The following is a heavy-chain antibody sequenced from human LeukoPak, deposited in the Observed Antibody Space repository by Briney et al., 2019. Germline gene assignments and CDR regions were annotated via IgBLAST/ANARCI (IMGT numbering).Heavy chain of an antibody. Sequence: GGSLRLSCAASGFTVSNNYMNWVRQAPGKGLEWVSGIYSGATTYYADSVKGRFTISRDNSKNSLYLQMNSLRTEDTALYYCIKDVSSSSRSVYMDVWGKGTTVTVSS. D-gene: IGHD6-13*01. J-gene: IGHJ6*03. V-gene: IGHV3-53*05. CDR1: GFTVSNNY. CDR2: IYSGATT. CDR3: IKDVSSSSRSVYMDV.